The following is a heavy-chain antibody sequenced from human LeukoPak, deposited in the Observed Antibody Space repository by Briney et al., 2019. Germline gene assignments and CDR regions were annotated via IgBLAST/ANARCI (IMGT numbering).Heavy chain of an antibody. CDR2: ISYDGSNT. CDR1: GFTFSSYA. D-gene: IGHD5-24*01. Sequence: AGGSLRLSCAASGFTFSSYAMHWVRQAPGKGQEWVAVISYDGSNTFYADSVKGRFTISRDNSKNTLYLQMNSLRAEDTAVYYCARNQMGFDPWGQGTLVTVSS. CDR3: ARNQMGFDP. V-gene: IGHV3-30*04. J-gene: IGHJ5*02.